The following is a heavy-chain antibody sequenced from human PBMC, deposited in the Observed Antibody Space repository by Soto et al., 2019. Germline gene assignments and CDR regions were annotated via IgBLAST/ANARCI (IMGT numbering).Heavy chain of an antibody. CDR1: GFTFSNYA. CDR2: IGARSDKI. J-gene: IGHJ4*02. V-gene: IGHV3-23*01. Sequence: GGSLRLSCAASGFTFSNYAMSWVRQAPGKGLEWVSSIGARSDKIYYADSVKVRFTISRDNSKNTLYLQMNTLRAEDTALFFCAKIFSAYDYFDSWGQGTPVTVSS. D-gene: IGHD5-12*01. CDR3: AKIFSAYDYFDS.